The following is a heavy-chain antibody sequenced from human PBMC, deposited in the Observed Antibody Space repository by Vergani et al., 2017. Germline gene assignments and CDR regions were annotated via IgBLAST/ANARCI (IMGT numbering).Heavy chain of an antibody. D-gene: IGHD1-14*01. Sequence: QVQLVESGGGVVQPGRSLRLFCAASGFTFNQYGMHRVRQAPGKGLEWVAVTWYDGNNKQYADSVKGRFTISRDKSKSTMYLQMNSLRDEDTGVYYCARDVRLLYNRFGPWGQGTLVTVSS. CDR3: ARDVRLLYNRFGP. J-gene: IGHJ5*02. CDR1: GFTFNQYG. V-gene: IGHV3-33*01. CDR2: TWYDGNNK.